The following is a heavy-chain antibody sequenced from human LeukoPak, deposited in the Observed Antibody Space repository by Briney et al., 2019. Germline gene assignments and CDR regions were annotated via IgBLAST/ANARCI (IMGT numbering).Heavy chain of an antibody. Sequence: GGSLRLSCAASGFTFSSYDMHWVRQATGKGLEWVSAIGTAGDTYYPGSVKGRFTISRENAKNSLYLQMNSLRAGDTAVYYCARDDRESDWLGEEDYWGQGTLVTVSS. CDR2: IGTAGDT. CDR3: ARDDRESDWLGEEDY. V-gene: IGHV3-13*01. J-gene: IGHJ4*02. CDR1: GFTFSSYD. D-gene: IGHD3-10*01.